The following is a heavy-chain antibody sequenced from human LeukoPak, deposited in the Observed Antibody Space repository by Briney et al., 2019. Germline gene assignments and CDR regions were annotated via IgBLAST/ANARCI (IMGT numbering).Heavy chain of an antibody. D-gene: IGHD3-10*01. CDR2: IKQDGSEK. CDR3: ARVSTWFGEFNYFDY. V-gene: IGHV3-7*03. CDR1: GFTFSNYW. J-gene: IGHJ4*02. Sequence: GGSLRLSCAASGFTFSNYWMSWVRQAPGKGLEWVANIKQDGSEKYYVDSVKGRFTISRDNAKNSLYLQMNSLRAEDTAVYYCARVSTWFGEFNYFDYWGQGTLVTVSS.